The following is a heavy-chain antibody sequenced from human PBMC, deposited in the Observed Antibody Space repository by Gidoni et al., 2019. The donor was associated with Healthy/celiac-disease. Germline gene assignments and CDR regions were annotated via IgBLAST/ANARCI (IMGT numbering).Heavy chain of an antibody. CDR3: ARRDAPSYYDILTGYHPVDY. V-gene: IGHV1-69*01. D-gene: IGHD3-9*01. Sequence: QVQLVQSGAEVKKPGSSVKVSCKASGGTFSSYAIRWVRQAPGQGLEWMGGIIPIFGTANYAQKFQGRVTITADESTSTAYMELSSLRSEDTAVYYCARRDAPSYYDILTGYHPVDYWGQGTLVTVSS. CDR2: IIPIFGTA. J-gene: IGHJ4*02. CDR1: GGTFSSYA.